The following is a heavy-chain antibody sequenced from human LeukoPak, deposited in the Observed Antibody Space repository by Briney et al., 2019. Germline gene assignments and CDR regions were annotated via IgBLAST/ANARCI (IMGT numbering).Heavy chain of an antibody. V-gene: IGHV3-72*01. J-gene: IGHJ4*02. CDR3: ARDWPPPGITIFGVVKGGYFDY. D-gene: IGHD3-3*01. Sequence: GGSLRLSCAASGFTFSDHYMDWVRQAPGKGLEWVGRTRNKANSYTTEYAASVKGRFTISRDDSKNSLYLQMNSLRAEDTAVYYCARDWPPPGITIFGVVKGGYFDYWGQGTLVTVSS. CDR1: GFTFSDHY. CDR2: TRNKANSYTT.